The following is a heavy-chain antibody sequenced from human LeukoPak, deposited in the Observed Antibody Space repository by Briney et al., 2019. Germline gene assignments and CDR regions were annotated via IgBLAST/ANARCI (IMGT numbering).Heavy chain of an antibody. V-gene: IGHV1-46*01. D-gene: IGHD5-12*01. CDR3: ARAGYSGYDSRWFDP. CDR1: GYTFTGYY. Sequence: ASVKVSCKASGYTFTGYYMHWVRQAPGQGLEWMGIINPSGGSTSYAQKFQGRVTMTRDTSTSTVYMELSSLRSEDTAVYYCARAGYSGYDSRWFDPWGQGTLVTVSS. CDR2: INPSGGST. J-gene: IGHJ5*02.